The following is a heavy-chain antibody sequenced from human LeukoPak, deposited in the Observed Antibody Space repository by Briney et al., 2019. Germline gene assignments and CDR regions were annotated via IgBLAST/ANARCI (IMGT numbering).Heavy chain of an antibody. Sequence: PGGSLRLSCAASGFTFSSYAMSCVRQAPGKGLEWVSAISGSGGSTCYADSVKGRFTISRDNSKNTLYLQMNSLRAEDTAVYYCAKSWRITMVRGVPRGSSLFDYWGQGTLVTVSS. CDR1: GFTFSSYA. J-gene: IGHJ4*02. CDR3: AKSWRITMVRGVPRGSSLFDY. V-gene: IGHV3-23*01. CDR2: ISGSGGST. D-gene: IGHD3-10*01.